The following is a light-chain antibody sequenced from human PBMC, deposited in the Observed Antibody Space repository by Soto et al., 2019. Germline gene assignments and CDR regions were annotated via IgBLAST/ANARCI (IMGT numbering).Light chain of an antibody. CDR3: QQYNNLPIT. V-gene: IGKV3D-15*01. CDR2: AAS. J-gene: IGKJ5*01. Sequence: EIVMTQSPATLSVSPGERATLSCRASQSVSSNLAWYQQKPGQAPRLLIYAASTRANGIPARFSGSGSGTEFPLTISSLQSEDFAVYYCQQYNNLPITFGQGTRLEIK. CDR1: QSVSSN.